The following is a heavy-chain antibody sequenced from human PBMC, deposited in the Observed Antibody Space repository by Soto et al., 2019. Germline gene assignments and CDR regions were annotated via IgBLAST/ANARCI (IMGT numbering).Heavy chain of an antibody. D-gene: IGHD5-12*01. J-gene: IGHJ4*02. CDR3: ARHSFEDIAPNYFDY. V-gene: IGHV4-39*01. CDR1: GGSISSSSYY. CDR2: IYYSGST. Sequence: SETVSLTCTVSGGSISSSSYYWGWIRQPPGKGLEWIGSIYYSGSTYYNPSLKSRVTISVDTSKNQFSLKLSSVTAADTAVYYCARHSFEDIAPNYFDYWGQGTRVTVSS.